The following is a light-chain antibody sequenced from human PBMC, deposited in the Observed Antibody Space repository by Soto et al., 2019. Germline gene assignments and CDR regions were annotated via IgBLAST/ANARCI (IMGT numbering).Light chain of an antibody. CDR2: GVS. V-gene: IGKV3-15*01. CDR1: QSVASN. CDR3: QQSNNWPPLT. Sequence: EIVMTQSPATLSVSPGETATLSCRASQSVASNLAWFQQKPGQPPRLLIYGVSTRATGVPARFSGSGSETDFSLTISSLEIEDFALYYCQQSNNWPPLTFGGGTKVEIK. J-gene: IGKJ4*01.